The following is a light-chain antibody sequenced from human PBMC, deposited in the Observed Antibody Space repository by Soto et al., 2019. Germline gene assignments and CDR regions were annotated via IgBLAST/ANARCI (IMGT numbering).Light chain of an antibody. V-gene: IGKV3-20*01. CDR2: GAS. CDR3: QQYGSSPYT. Sequence: EIVLTQSPGTLSLSPGEGATLSCRASQSVSNNYLAWYQQKPGQAPRLLISGASSRAAGIPDRFSGSGSGTDFTLTISRLEPEDFAVYYCQQYGSSPYTFGQGTKLEIK. J-gene: IGKJ2*01. CDR1: QSVSNNY.